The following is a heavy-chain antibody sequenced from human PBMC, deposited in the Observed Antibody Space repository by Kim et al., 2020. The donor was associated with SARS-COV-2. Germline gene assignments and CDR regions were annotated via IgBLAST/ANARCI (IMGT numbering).Heavy chain of an antibody. V-gene: IGHV1-69*13. CDR1: GGTFSSYA. Sequence: SVKVSCKASGGTFSSYAISWVRQAPGQGLEWMGGIIPIFGTANYAQKFQGRVTITADESTSTAYMELSSLRSEDTAVYYCARDGGSGWYEGGAFGAEYFQHWGQGTLVTVSS. J-gene: IGHJ1*01. CDR2: IIPIFGTA. D-gene: IGHD6-19*01. CDR3: ARDGGSGWYEGGAFGAEYFQH.